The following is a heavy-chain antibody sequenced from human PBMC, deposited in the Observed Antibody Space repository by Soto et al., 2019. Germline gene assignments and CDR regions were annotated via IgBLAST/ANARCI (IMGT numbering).Heavy chain of an antibody. Sequence: GGSLRLSCAASGFTFSSYAMHWVRQAPGKGLEWVAVISYDGSNKYYADSVKGRFTISRDNSKNTLYLQMNSLRAEDTAVYYCARAYCISTSCYGVYYYYGMDVWGQGTTVTVSS. CDR3: ARAYCISTSCYGVYYYYGMDV. D-gene: IGHD2-2*01. V-gene: IGHV3-30-3*01. J-gene: IGHJ6*02. CDR2: ISYDGSNK. CDR1: GFTFSSYA.